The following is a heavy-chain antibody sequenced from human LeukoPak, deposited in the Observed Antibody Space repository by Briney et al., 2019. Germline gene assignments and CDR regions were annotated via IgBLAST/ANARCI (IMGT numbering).Heavy chain of an antibody. J-gene: IGHJ4*02. CDR1: GGSISSYY. V-gene: IGHV4-4*07. CDR2: IYTSGST. Sequence: NPSETLSLTCTVSGGSISSYYWSWIRQPAGKGLEWIGRIYTSGSTNYNPSLKSRVTMSVDTSKNQFSLKLSSVTAADTAVYYCARERSRGYSGLRREPFDYWGQGTLVTVSS. D-gene: IGHD5-12*01. CDR3: ARERSRGYSGLRREPFDY.